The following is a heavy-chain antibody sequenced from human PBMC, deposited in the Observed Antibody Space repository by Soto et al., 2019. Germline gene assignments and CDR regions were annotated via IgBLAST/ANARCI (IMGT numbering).Heavy chain of an antibody. J-gene: IGHJ5*02. V-gene: IGHV1-69*13. D-gene: IGHD6-13*01. CDR2: IIPIFGTA. CDR1: GGTFSSYA. Sequence: SVKVSCKASGGTFSSYAISWVRQAPGQGLEWMGGIIPIFGTANYAQKFQGRVTITADESTSTAYMELSSLRSEDTAVYYCARFTRKQLASFDPWGQGTLVTVSS. CDR3: ARFTRKQLASFDP.